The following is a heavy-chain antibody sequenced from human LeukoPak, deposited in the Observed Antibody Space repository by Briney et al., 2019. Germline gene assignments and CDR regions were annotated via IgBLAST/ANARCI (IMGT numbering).Heavy chain of an antibody. J-gene: IGHJ4*02. CDR3: ARDVGGPGIIDY. CDR1: GFTFSAYG. V-gene: IGHV3-30*02. Sequence: GGPLRLSCAASGFTFSAYGIHWVRQSTGKGLEWVTFIRFDGSDNFYADSVKGRFTLHRDYPENTIYLQMHSLTREHTAVLYCARDVGGPGIIDYWGQGTQVTVAS. D-gene: IGHD3-10*01. CDR2: IRFDGSDN.